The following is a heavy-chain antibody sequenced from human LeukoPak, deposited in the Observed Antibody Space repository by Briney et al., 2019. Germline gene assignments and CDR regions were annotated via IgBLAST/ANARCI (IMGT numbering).Heavy chain of an antibody. J-gene: IGHJ4*02. Sequence: PSETLSLTCAVYGGSFSGYYWSWVRQPPGKGLEWIGEINYSGSTNYNPSLKSRVTISVDTSKNQFSLKLSSVTAADTAVYYCARSGDSGSYYNWGQGTLVTVSS. V-gene: IGHV4-34*01. D-gene: IGHD1-26*01. CDR1: GGSFSGYY. CDR2: INYSGST. CDR3: ARSGDSGSYYN.